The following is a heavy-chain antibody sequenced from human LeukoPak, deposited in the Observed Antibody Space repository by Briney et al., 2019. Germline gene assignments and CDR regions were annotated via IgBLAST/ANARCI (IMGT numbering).Heavy chain of an antibody. D-gene: IGHD2-2*01. CDR3: AREWYSSRWFDP. J-gene: IGHJ5*02. CDR1: SEPFSGYY. Sequence: SETLSLTCAVYSEPFSGYYWTWLRQPPGKGLEWIGEINHSGSTNYNPSLKSRVTISVDPSKKQFFLKLNSVTAADTAVYYCAREWYSSRWFDPWGQGTVVTVSS. CDR2: INHSGST. V-gene: IGHV4-34*01.